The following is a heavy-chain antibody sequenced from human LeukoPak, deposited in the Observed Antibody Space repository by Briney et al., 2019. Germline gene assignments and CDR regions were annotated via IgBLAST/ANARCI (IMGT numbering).Heavy chain of an antibody. D-gene: IGHD2-15*01. CDR3: AEDRVGDIVVVVAATAFDI. CDR2: ISWNSGSI. Sequence: GGSLRLSCAASGFTFDDYAMHWVRQAPGKGLEWVSGISWNSGSIGYADSVKGRFTISRDNAKNSLYLQMNSLRAEDTALYYCAEDRVGDIVVVVAATAFDIWGQGTMVTVSS. CDR1: GFTFDDYA. J-gene: IGHJ3*02. V-gene: IGHV3-9*01.